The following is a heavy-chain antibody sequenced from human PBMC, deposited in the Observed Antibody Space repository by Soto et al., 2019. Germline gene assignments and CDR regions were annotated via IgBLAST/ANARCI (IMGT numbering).Heavy chain of an antibody. CDR1: GFTFSSYW. CDR2: IKQDGSEK. Sequence: GGSLRLSCAASGFTFSSYWMSWVRQAPGKGLEWVANIKQDGSEKYYVDSVKGRFTISRDNAKNSLYLQMNSLRAEDTAVYYCAKDKNYDFWRNPHFDYWGQGTLVTVSS. CDR3: AKDKNYDFWRNPHFDY. V-gene: IGHV3-7*03. D-gene: IGHD3-3*01. J-gene: IGHJ4*02.